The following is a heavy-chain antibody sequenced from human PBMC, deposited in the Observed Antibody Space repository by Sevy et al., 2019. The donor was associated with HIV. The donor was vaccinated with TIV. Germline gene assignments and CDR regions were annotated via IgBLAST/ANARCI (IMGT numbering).Heavy chain of an antibody. D-gene: IGHD1-1*01. CDR1: GFTFSSYW. CDR2: IKQDGSEK. V-gene: IGHV3-7*03. CDR3: ARGYDYFDY. Sequence: GGSLKLSCAASGFTFSSYWMSWLRHAPGKGLEWVANIKQDGSEKYYVDSVKGRFTISRDNAKNSLYLQMNSLRAEDTAVYYCARGYDYFDYWGQGTLVTVSS. J-gene: IGHJ4*02.